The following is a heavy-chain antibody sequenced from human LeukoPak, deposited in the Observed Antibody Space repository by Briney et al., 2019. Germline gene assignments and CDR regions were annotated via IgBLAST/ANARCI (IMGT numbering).Heavy chain of an antibody. CDR3: ARVDTKSYGSAYMDV. V-gene: IGHV3-48*04. CDR1: GLSFSRSS. D-gene: IGHD3-10*01. J-gene: IGHJ6*03. CDR2: ISFTSGTI. Sequence: GGSLRLSCAASGLSFSRSSINWVRQAPGKGLEWVSYISFTSGTIYYADSVKGRFTVSRDNAKNSSFLQLDVLRAEDTAVYYCARVDTKSYGSAYMDVWGSGTTVTVS.